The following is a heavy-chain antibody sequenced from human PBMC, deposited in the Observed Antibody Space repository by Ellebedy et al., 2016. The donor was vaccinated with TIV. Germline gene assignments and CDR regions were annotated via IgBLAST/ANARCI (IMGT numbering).Heavy chain of an antibody. Sequence: GESLKISXAASGFTFSDYYMTWIRQAPGKGLEWVSYLSSSGNNVYYADSVKGRFTISRDNAKNSLYLQMNSLRAEDTAVYYCARDWVDYGGNIPYYYGMDVWGQGTTVTVSS. D-gene: IGHD4-23*01. CDR2: LSSSGNNV. J-gene: IGHJ6*02. V-gene: IGHV3-11*01. CDR1: GFTFSDYY. CDR3: ARDWVDYGGNIPYYYGMDV.